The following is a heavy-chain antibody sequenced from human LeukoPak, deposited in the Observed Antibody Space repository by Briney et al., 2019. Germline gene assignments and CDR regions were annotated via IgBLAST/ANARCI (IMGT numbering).Heavy chain of an antibody. J-gene: IGHJ6*02. CDR1: GFSLGDYW. CDR3: ARLMFRGLRLAGYSCMDV. Sequence: GGSLRLSCAASGFSLGDYWMNWVRQAPGKGLEWVANIKQDGNEKYFVDSVRGRFTISRDNAKNSLFLQMNSLRAEDTAVYYCARLMFRGLRLAGYSCMDVWGQGTTVTVSS. CDR2: IKQDGNEK. V-gene: IGHV3-7*01. D-gene: IGHD3-16*01.